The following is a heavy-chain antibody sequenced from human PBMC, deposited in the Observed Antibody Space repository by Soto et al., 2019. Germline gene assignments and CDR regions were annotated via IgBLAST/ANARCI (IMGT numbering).Heavy chain of an antibody. J-gene: IGHJ6*02. CDR2: IYYSGST. CDR1: GGSISSYY. D-gene: IGHD3-10*01. Sequence: PSETLSLTCTVSGGSISSYYWSWIRQPPGKGLEWIGYIYYSGSTNYNPSLKSRVTISVDKSKNQFSLKLSSVTAADTAVYYCARAPTYYYGSGSYSYYYYYGMDVWGQGTTVTVSS. CDR3: ARAPTYYYGSGSYSYYYYYGMDV. V-gene: IGHV4-59*12.